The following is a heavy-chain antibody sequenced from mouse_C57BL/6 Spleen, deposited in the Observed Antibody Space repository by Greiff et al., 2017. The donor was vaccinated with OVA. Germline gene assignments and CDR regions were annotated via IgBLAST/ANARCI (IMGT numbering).Heavy chain of an antibody. CDR2: FYPGSGSI. J-gene: IGHJ4*01. Sequence: VQGVESGAELVKPGASVKLSCKASGYTFTEYTIHWVKQRSGQGLEWIGWFYPGSGSIKYNEKFKDKATLTADKSSSTVYMELSRLTSEDSAVYFCARHDWNDYDLYAMDYWGQGTSVTVSS. V-gene: IGHV1-62-2*01. CDR3: ARHDWNDYDLYAMDY. CDR1: GYTFTEYT. D-gene: IGHD2-4*01.